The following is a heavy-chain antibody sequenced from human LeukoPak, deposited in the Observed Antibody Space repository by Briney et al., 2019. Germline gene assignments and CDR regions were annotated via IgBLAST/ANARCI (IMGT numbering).Heavy chain of an antibody. CDR1: GGSFSGYY. Sequence: SETLSLTCAVYGGSFSGYYWSWIRQPPREGLEWIGEINHSGGTNYNPSLKSRVTISACTSKNQFSLKGSSITAADTAVYYCARKDYLLKDFDYWGQGTLVTVSS. V-gene: IGHV4-34*01. CDR3: ARKDYLLKDFDY. CDR2: INHSGGT. D-gene: IGHD4-11*01. J-gene: IGHJ4*02.